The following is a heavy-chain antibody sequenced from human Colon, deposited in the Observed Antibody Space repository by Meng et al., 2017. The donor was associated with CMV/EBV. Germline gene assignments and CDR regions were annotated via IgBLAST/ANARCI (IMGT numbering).Heavy chain of an antibody. CDR2: FNADTGNP. CDR1: GYKFTCYA. V-gene: IGHV7-4-1*02. J-gene: IGHJ4*02. Sequence: SGYKFTCYAINWVRQAPGQGLEWMGWFNADTGNPTYAQGFTGRFVFSLDTSVSTAYLQISDLKADDTAVYYCARGPQQLAGLFDYWGQGTLVTVSS. D-gene: IGHD6-13*01. CDR3: ARGPQQLAGLFDY.